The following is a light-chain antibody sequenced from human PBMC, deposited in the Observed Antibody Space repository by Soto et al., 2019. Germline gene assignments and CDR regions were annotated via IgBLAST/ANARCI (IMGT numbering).Light chain of an antibody. CDR3: QQYNSYPYT. J-gene: IGKJ2*01. CDR1: QSISSW. Sequence: DIQMTQSPSTLSASVRDRVTITCRASQSISSWLAWYQQRPGKAPKLLMYKASDLESGVPSRFSGSGSGTEFTLTISSLQPDDFATYYCQQYNSYPYTVGQGTKVDIK. CDR2: KAS. V-gene: IGKV1-5*03.